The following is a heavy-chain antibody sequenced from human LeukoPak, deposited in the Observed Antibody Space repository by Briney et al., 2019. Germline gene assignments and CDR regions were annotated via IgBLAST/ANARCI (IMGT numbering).Heavy chain of an antibody. J-gene: IGHJ5*02. Sequence: EASVKVPCKASGYTFTGYYMHWVRQAPGQGLEWMGWINPNSGGTNYAQKFQGRVTMTRDTSISTAYMELSRLRSDDTAVYYCARGPYYGSGVNWFDPWGQGTLVTVSS. D-gene: IGHD3-10*01. CDR3: ARGPYYGSGVNWFDP. V-gene: IGHV1-2*02. CDR1: GYTFTGYY. CDR2: INPNSGGT.